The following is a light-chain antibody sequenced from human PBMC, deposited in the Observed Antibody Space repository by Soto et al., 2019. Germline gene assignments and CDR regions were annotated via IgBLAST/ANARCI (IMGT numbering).Light chain of an antibody. CDR3: QHYNSYSEA. CDR1: QSISTW. V-gene: IGKV1-5*01. Sequence: DIQMTQSPSSLSASVGDRVTITCRASQSISTWLAWYQQKPGKAPKLLIYDASSLESGVPSRFGGGGSGTEFTLTISSLQPDDFATYYCQHYNSYSEALGQGTKVDIK. CDR2: DAS. J-gene: IGKJ1*01.